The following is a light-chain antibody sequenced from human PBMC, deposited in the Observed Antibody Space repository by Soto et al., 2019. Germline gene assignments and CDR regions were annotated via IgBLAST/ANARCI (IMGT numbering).Light chain of an antibody. CDR2: DAS. V-gene: IGKV3-15*01. CDR3: QQYNNWPPT. CDR1: QSVRGN. Sequence: EIVLTQSPATLSLSPGERVILSCGASQSVRGNYLAWYQQKPGLAPRLLIFDASIRATGIPARFSGSGSGTEFTLTISSLQSEDFAVYYCQQYNNWPPTFGQGTKVDI. J-gene: IGKJ1*01.